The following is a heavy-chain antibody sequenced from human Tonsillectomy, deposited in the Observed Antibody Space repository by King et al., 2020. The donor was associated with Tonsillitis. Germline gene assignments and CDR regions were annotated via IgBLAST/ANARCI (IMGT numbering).Heavy chain of an antibody. V-gene: IGHV4-39*07. CDR3: ARPNPPTILFEI. Sequence: QLQESGPGLVKPSETLSLTCTVSGGSISSSSYYWAWIRQPPGKGLEWIGYIYYSGSTYYNPSLKSRVTISVDTSKNQFSLKLSSVTAADTAVYYCARPNPPTILFEIWGQGTMVTVS. D-gene: IGHD3-9*01. CDR1: GGSISSSSYY. CDR2: IYYSGST. J-gene: IGHJ3*02.